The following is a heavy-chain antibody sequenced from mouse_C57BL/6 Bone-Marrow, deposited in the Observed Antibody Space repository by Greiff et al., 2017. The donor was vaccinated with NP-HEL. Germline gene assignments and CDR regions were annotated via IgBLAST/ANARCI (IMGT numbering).Heavy chain of an antibody. CDR1: GFTFSDYG. D-gene: IGHD1-1*01. Sequence: EVKLVESGGGLVQPGGSLKLSCAASGFTFSDYGMAWVRQAPRKGPEWVAFISNLAYSIYYADTVTGRFTISRENAKNTLYLEMSSLRSEDTAMYYCARESLYGSSPWFAYWGQGTLVTVSA. V-gene: IGHV5-15*01. J-gene: IGHJ3*01. CDR2: ISNLAYSI. CDR3: ARESLYGSSPWFAY.